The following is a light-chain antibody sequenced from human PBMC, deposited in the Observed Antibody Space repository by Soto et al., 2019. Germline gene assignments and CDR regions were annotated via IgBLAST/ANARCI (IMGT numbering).Light chain of an antibody. Sequence: VLTQPPSVSGAPGQRVTISCTGSSSNIGAGYDVHWYQQLPGTAPKLLISGDTNRPSGVPDRFSGSKSGTSASLAITGLRAEDEADYYCQSFDSSLSGGLFGGGTKLTVL. J-gene: IGLJ3*02. CDR1: SSNIGAGYD. V-gene: IGLV1-40*01. CDR2: GDT. CDR3: QSFDSSLSGGL.